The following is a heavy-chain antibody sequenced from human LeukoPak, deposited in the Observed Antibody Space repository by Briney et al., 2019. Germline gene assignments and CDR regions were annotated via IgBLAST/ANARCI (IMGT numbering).Heavy chain of an antibody. V-gene: IGHV4-59*08. D-gene: IGHD4-23*01. Sequence: SETLSLTCTVSGDSISTYHWGWIRQPPGKGLEGIGYIDYSGSTAYNTSLNGRVAASLDASKNHFPEKLGSVTAAETAAYYCARLNGGNWGPGILVTVSS. CDR3: ARLNGGN. J-gene: IGHJ4*02. CDR1: GDSISTYH. CDR2: IDYSGST.